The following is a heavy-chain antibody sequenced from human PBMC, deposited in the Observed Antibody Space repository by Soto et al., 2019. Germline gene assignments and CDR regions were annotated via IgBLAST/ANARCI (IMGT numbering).Heavy chain of an antibody. D-gene: IGHD4-4*01. CDR3: AYMTTEDYYYYYGMDV. Sequence: GGSLRLSCAASGFTFSSYGMHWVRQAPGKGLEWVAVISYDGSNKYYADSVKGRFTISRDNSKNTLYLQMNSLRAEDTAVYYCAYMTTEDYYYYYGMDVWGQGTTVTVSS. CDR1: GFTFSSYG. CDR2: ISYDGSNK. J-gene: IGHJ6*02. V-gene: IGHV3-30*03.